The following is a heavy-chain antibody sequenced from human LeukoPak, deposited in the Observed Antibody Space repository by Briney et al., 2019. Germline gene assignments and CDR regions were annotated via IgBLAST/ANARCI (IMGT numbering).Heavy chain of an antibody. V-gene: IGHV3-33*01. CDR1: GFAFNTYA. J-gene: IGHJ4*02. CDR3: ARKFFVSGSYPDF. D-gene: IGHD3-10*01. CDR2: IWHDGSHK. Sequence: PGRSLRLSCAASGFAFNTYAMHWVRQAPGQGLEWVALIWHDGSHKFYSNSVRGQFTISRDNSKNTVSLQMNNLRPEDTAVYYCARKFFVSGSYPDFWGQGTLVTVSS.